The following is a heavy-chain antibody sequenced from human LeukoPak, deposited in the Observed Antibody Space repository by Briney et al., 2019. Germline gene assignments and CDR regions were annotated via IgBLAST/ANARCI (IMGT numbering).Heavy chain of an antibody. CDR3: ATGVHGIAAAGDYYFDY. D-gene: IGHD6-13*01. CDR2: MYYRGNT. CDR1: GGSIRSYY. J-gene: IGHJ4*02. Sequence: SETLSLTCTVSGGSIRSYYWGWIRQPPGKGLEWIGYMYYRGNTNYNPSLKSRVTISVDTSKNQFSLKLSSVTAADTAVYYCATGVHGIAAAGDYYFDYWGQGTLVTVSS. V-gene: IGHV4-59*01.